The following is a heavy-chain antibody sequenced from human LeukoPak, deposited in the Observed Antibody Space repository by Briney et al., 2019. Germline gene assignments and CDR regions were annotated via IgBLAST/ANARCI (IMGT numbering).Heavy chain of an antibody. J-gene: IGHJ4*02. CDR1: GFTFSSYG. Sequence: GGSLRLSCAASGFTFSSYGMHWVRQAPGKGLEWVAFIRYDGSDKYYADSVKGRFTISRDTSKNTLYLQMNGLRDEDTAVYYCAKDLVGGWGFAYWGQGTLVTVSS. D-gene: IGHD2-21*01. CDR2: IRYDGSDK. CDR3: AKDLVGGWGFAY. V-gene: IGHV3-30*02.